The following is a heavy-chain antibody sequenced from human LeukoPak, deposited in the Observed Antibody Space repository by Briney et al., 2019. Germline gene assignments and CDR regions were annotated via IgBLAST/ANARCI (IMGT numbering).Heavy chain of an antibody. V-gene: IGHV1-8*01. CDR1: GYTFTTYD. J-gene: IGHJ5*02. CDR3: ARGPNKSDGGNSGSAWFDP. D-gene: IGHD4-23*01. CDR2: MNPNSGNT. Sequence: GASVKVSCKASGYTFTTYDINWVRQATGQGLEWMGWMNPNSGNTGYAQKFQGRVTMTRNTSISTAYMELRSLRSEDTAVYYCARGPNKSDGGNSGSAWFDPCGQGALVTVSS.